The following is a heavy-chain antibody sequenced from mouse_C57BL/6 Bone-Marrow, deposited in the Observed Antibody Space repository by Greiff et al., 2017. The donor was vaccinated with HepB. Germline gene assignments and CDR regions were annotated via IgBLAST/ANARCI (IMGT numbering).Heavy chain of an antibody. J-gene: IGHJ4*01. V-gene: IGHV5-17*01. D-gene: IGHD1-1*01. CDR1: GFTFSDYG. Sequence: EVKVVESGGGLVKPGGSLKLSCAASGFTFSDYGMHWVRQAPEKGLEWVAYISSGSSTIYYADTVKGRFTISRDNAKNTLFLQMTSLRSEDTAMYYCARNYYGSSPYYAMDYWGQGTSVTVSS. CDR3: ARNYYGSSPYYAMDY. CDR2: ISSGSSTI.